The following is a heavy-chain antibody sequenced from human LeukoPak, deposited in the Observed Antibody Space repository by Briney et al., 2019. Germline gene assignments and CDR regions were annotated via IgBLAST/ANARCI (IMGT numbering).Heavy chain of an antibody. V-gene: IGHV3-30*18. CDR1: GFTFSSYA. CDR3: AKDGHLLRQYHYYYMDV. D-gene: IGHD3-16*01. CDR2: ISYDGSNK. Sequence: GGSLRLSCAASGFTFSSYAMPWVRQAPGKGLEWVAVISYDGSNKYSADSVKGRFTISRDNSKNTLYLQMNSLRLEDTAMYYCAKDGHLLRQYHYYYMDVWGKGTTVTVSS. J-gene: IGHJ6*03.